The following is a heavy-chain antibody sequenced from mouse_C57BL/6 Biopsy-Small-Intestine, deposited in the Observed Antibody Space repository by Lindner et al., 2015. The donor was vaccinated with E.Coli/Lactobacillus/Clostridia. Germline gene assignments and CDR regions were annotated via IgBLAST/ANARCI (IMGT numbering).Heavy chain of an antibody. CDR1: GYIFISYG. J-gene: IGHJ4*01. CDR2: IYPSSGNT. D-gene: IGHD2-3*01. CDR3: ARVYDGYRYAMDY. Sequence: VQLQESGAELARPGASVKLSCKASGYIFISYGTSWVKQKTGQGLEWIGEIYPSSGNTYYNEKLKGKATLTADKSSSTAYMQLSSLTSEDSAVYFCARVYDGYRYAMDYWGQGTSVTVSS. V-gene: IGHV1-81*01.